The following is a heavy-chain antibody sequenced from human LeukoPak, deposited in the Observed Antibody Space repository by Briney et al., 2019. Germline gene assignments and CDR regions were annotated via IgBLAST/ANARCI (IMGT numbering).Heavy chain of an antibody. CDR3: ANDFDH. J-gene: IGHJ4*02. CDR2: ISGSDDNT. V-gene: IGHV3-23*01. Sequence: GGSLRLSCAAPGFTFNNYAMSWVRQAPGKGLEWVSTISGSDDNTYYADSVKGRFTISRDISKNTLYLQMNSLRADDTAVYYCANDFDHWGQGTLVTVYS. CDR1: GFTFNNYA.